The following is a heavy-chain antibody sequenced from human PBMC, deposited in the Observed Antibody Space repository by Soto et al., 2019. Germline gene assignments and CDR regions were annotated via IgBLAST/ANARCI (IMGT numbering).Heavy chain of an antibody. D-gene: IGHD1-26*01. CDR3: ARGRVGATTDYFDY. V-gene: IGHV4-31*03. J-gene: IGHJ4*02. Sequence: SETLSLTCSVSGGSISRGGYYWSWIRQHPGRGLEWIGYIYYSGNAYYNPSLKSRVTISVDTSKNQFSLKLSAVTAADTAVYYCARGRVGATTDYFDYWGQGTLVTVSS. CDR2: IYYSGNA. CDR1: GGSISRGGYY.